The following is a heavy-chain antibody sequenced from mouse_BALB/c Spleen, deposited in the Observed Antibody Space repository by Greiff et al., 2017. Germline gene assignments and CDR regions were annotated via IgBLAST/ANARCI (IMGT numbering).Heavy chain of an antibody. CDR3: ARRGEYYYPYAMDY. CDR2: IYPGGGYT. D-gene: IGHD1-1*01. V-gene: IGHV1-63*02. Sequence: VQVVESGAELVRPGTSVKISCKASGYTFTNYWLGWVKQRPGHGLEWIGDIYPGGGYTNYNEKFKGKATLTADTSSSTAYMQLSSLTSEDSAVYFSARRGEYYYPYAMDYWGQGTSVTVSS. CDR1: GYTFTNYW. J-gene: IGHJ4*01.